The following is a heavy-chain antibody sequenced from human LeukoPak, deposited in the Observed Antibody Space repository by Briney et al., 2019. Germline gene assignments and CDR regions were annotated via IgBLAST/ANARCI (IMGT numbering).Heavy chain of an antibody. CDR3: VRDFYCSAGGCSFDS. V-gene: IGHV6-1*01. CDR2: TFYRSKRYH. D-gene: IGHD2-15*01. J-gene: IGHJ4*02. CDR1: GDSVSSNSAA. Sequence: SQTLSLTCAISGDSVSSNSAAWNWIRQSPSRGLEWLGRTFYRSKRYHEYVESVKSRITINPDTSKNQFSLQLNSVTPEDTAIYYCVRDFYCSAGGCSFDSWGQGTLVTVSS.